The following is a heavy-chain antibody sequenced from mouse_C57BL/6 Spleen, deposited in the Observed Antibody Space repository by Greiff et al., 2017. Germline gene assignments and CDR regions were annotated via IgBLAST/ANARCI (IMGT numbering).Heavy chain of an antibody. CDR3: ARSNEGYPFYAMDD. Sequence: QVQLKESGPGLVAPSPSLSITCTVSGFSLTSYAISWVRQPPGKGLEWLGVIWTGGGTNYNSALKSRLSISKDNAKNQVFLKMNSLQTDDTARYYCARSNEGYPFYAMDDWGQGTSVTVSS. V-gene: IGHV2-9-1*01. CDR2: IWTGGGT. J-gene: IGHJ4*01. CDR1: GFSLTSYA. D-gene: IGHD2-3*01.